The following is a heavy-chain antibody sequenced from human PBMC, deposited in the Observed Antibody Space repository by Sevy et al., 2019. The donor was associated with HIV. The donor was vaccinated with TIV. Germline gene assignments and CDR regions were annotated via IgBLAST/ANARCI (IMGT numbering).Heavy chain of an antibody. V-gene: IGHV3-23*01. J-gene: IGHJ4*02. CDR2: LSFGCGEI. CDR1: GFTFNKYS. D-gene: IGHD2-8*01. Sequence: GGSLRLSCAASGFTFNKYSMSWVRQPPGKGLEWVATLSFGCGEINYADSVKGRFTISRGNSKNSFYLQMNNLRAEDTALYYCAREGCTKPHDYWGQGTLVTVSS. CDR3: AREGCTKPHDY.